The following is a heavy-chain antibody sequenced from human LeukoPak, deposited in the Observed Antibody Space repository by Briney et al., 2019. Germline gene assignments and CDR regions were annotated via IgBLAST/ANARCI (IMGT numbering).Heavy chain of an antibody. CDR2: IKQDGSEK. Sequence: GGSLRLSCAASGFTFSSYWMSWVRQAPGKGLEWVANIKQDGSEKYYVDSVKGRFTISRDNAKNSLYLQMNSLRAEDTAEYYCARGLNAYSSSWYVWGQGTLVTVSS. V-gene: IGHV3-7*03. CDR3: ARGLNAYSSSWYV. J-gene: IGHJ4*02. D-gene: IGHD6-13*01. CDR1: GFTFSSYW.